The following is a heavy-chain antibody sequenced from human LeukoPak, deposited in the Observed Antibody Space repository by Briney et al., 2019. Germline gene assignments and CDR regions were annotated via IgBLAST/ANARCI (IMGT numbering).Heavy chain of an antibody. Sequence: PGGSLRLSCAASGFTFSSYWMHWVSQAPGKGLVWVSRINSDGSSTTYGDSVTGRFTISRDNSKSTLSLQMNSLRAEDTAVYYCARVIRGVGALDYWGTETPGTVSS. CDR2: INSDGSST. CDR1: GFTFSSYW. V-gene: IGHV3-74*01. D-gene: IGHD3-10*01. J-gene: IGHJ4*02. CDR3: ARVIRGVGALDY.